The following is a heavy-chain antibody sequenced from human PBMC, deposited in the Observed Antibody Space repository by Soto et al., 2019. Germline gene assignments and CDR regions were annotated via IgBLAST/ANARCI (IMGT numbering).Heavy chain of an antibody. V-gene: IGHV4-59*12. D-gene: IGHD6-19*01. Sequence: SETLSLTCTVSGGSISSYYWSWIRQPPGKGLEWIGYIYYSGSTNYNPSLKSRVTISVDKSKNQFSLKLSSVTAADTAVYYCARVAVAGKRVDYWGQGNLVTVSS. CDR3: ARVAVAGKRVDY. CDR1: GGSISSYY. CDR2: IYYSGST. J-gene: IGHJ4*02.